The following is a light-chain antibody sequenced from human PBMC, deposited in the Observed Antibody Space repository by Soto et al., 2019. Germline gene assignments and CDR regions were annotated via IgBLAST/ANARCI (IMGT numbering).Light chain of an antibody. Sequence: DIQMTQSPSTLSASVGDRVTITCRVSQSITDWLAWYQQKPGKAPKFLIYKASNLEGGVPSRFSGSGSGTDFTLTISSVQPDDFSTYYCQYWDDYSWTFGQGTKVEIK. CDR3: QYWDDYSWT. J-gene: IGKJ1*01. V-gene: IGKV1-5*03. CDR2: KAS. CDR1: QSITDW.